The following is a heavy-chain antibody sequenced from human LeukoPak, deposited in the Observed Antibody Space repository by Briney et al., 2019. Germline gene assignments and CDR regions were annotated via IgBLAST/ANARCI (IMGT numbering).Heavy chain of an antibody. V-gene: IGHV3-33*01. J-gene: IGHJ4*02. CDR1: GFTFSSYG. CDR2: ILSDGSKE. D-gene: IGHD3-10*01. Sequence: PGGSLGLSCAASGFTFSSYGMHWVRQAPGKGLEWVAVILSDGSKEFYTDSVKGRFTISRDNAKNSLYLQMNSLRAEDTAVYYCERAPLYYYGSGSHYDYWGQGTLVAVSS. CDR3: ERAPLYYYGSGSHYDY.